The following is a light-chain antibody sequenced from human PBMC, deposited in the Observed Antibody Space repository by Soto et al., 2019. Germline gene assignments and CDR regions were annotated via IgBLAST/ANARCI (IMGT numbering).Light chain of an antibody. CDR1: SSDIGSYNY. Sequence: QSVLTQPASVSGSPGQSIAISCTGTSSDIGSYNYVSWYQQHPGKAPKLIIHEVSNRPSGISDHFPGSKSGNTASLTISGLQADDEADYYCSSHTTYSTRIFGTGTKLTVL. J-gene: IGLJ1*01. CDR3: SSHTTYSTRI. V-gene: IGLV2-14*01. CDR2: EVS.